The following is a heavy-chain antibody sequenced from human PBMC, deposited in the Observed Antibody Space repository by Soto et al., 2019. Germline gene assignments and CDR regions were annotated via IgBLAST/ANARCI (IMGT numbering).Heavy chain of an antibody. Sequence: EVQLVESGGGLVKPGGSLRLSCAASGFTFSSYSMNWVRQAPGKGLEWVSSISSSSSYIYYADSVKGRFTISRDNAKNSVYLQMNILRAEDTAVYYCARNPFDYGENWYFDLCGRGTLVTVSS. D-gene: IGHD4-17*01. J-gene: IGHJ2*01. CDR2: ISSSSSYI. V-gene: IGHV3-21*01. CDR1: GFTFSSYS. CDR3: ARNPFDYGENWYFDL.